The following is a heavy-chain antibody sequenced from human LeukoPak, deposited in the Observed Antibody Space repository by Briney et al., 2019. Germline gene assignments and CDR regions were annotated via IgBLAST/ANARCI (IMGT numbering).Heavy chain of an antibody. D-gene: IGHD3-22*01. CDR2: IKSKTDGGTT. CDR1: GFTFSNAW. CDR3: TTDISMIVVVPDY. J-gene: IGHJ4*02. V-gene: IGHV3-15*01. Sequence: GGSLRLSCEVSGFTFSNAWMTWVRQAPGKGLEWVGRIKSKTDGGTTDYAAPVKGRFTISRDDSKNTLYLQMSSLKTEDTALYYCTTDISMIVVVPDYWGQGTLVTVSS.